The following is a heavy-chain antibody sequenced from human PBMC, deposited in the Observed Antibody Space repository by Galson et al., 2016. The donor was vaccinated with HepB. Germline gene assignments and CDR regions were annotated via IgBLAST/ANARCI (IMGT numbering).Heavy chain of an antibody. CDR3: ARFGGSLGMDV. J-gene: IGHJ6*02. V-gene: IGHV3-9*01. Sequence: LRLSCAASEFTFDDYAMHWVLQAPGKGLEWVSGISWNSGSIGYADSVKGRFTISRDNAKNTLYLQMNSLTAEDTAVYYCARFGGSLGMDVWGQGTTVTVSS. CDR1: EFTFDDYA. CDR2: ISWNSGSI. D-gene: IGHD2-15*01.